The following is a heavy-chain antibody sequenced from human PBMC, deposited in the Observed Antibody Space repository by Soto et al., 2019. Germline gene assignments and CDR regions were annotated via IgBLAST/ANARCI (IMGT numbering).Heavy chain of an antibody. D-gene: IGHD5-18*01. J-gene: IGHJ4*02. CDR1: GGTFSTYA. V-gene: IGHV1-69*12. CDR2: IIPMCGTA. CDR3: ASGIQLCLRRINTGYSG. Sequence: QVQLVQSGAEVKKPESSVKVSCKAPGGTFSTYAISWVRQAPGQGLEWTGGIIPMCGTANYAPRFQDRVTITADEPTNAVYKEPSCLRSEDTAVYFYASGIQLCLRRINTGYSGWGQGTLVTVSS.